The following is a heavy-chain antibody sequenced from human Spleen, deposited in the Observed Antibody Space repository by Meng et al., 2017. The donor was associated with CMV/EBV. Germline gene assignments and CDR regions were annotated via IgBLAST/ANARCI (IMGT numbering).Heavy chain of an antibody. D-gene: IGHD3-3*01. V-gene: IGHV3-53*01. CDR1: GFTVSSNY. CDR2: IYSGGST. J-gene: IGHJ4*02. CDR3: ARFITIFGVGTEDYFDY. Sequence: ESLKISCAASGFTVSSNYMSWVRQAPGKGLEWVSVIYSGGSTYYADSVKGRFTISRDNSKNTLYLQMNSLRAEDTAVYYCARFITIFGVGTEDYFDYWGQGTLVTVSS.